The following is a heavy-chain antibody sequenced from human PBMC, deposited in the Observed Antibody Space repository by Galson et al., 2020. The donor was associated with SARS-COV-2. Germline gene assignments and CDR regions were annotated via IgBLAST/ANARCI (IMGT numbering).Heavy chain of an antibody. CDR1: GFTFSGYS. CDR3: ARDRGSRCTVPGVWFDP. D-gene: IGHD6-13*01. Sequence: GGSLRLSCAASGFTFSGYSMHWVRQAPGKGLEYVSAISNDGGRTEYANSVKGRFTVSRDNSKNTLYLQMVSLRAEDMAMYYCARDRGSRCTVPGVWFDPGGQGTLVTVSS. J-gene: IGHJ5*02. V-gene: IGHV3-64*01. CDR2: ISNDGGRT.